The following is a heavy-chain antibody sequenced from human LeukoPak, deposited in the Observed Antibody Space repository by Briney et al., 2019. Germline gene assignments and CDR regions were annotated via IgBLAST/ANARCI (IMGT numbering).Heavy chain of an antibody. D-gene: IGHD5-18*01. J-gene: IGHJ4*02. CDR1: GFTFSSYA. V-gene: IGHV3-30*04. CDR2: ISYDGSNK. Sequence: GGSLRLSCAASGFTFSSYAMHWVRQAPGKGLEWVAVISYDGSNKYYADSVKGRFTISRDNSKNTLYLQMNSLRAEDTAVYYCARGLTAIVTRGQGTLVTVSS. CDR3: ARGLTAIVT.